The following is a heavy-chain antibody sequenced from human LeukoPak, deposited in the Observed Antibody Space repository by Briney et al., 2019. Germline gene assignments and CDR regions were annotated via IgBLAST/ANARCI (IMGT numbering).Heavy chain of an antibody. J-gene: IGHJ4*02. CDR2: IWYDGSNK. V-gene: IGHV3-33*01. D-gene: IGHD4-17*01. Sequence: PGGSLRLSCAASGFTFSSYGMHWVGQAPGKGLEWAAVIWYDGSNKYYADSVKGRFTISRDNSKNTLYLQMNSLRAEDTAVYYCARDSSTFGDPRPLDYWGQGTLVTVSS. CDR1: GFTFSSYG. CDR3: ARDSSTFGDPRPLDY.